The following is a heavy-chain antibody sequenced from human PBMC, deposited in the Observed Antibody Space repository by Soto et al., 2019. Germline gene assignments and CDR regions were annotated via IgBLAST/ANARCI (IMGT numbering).Heavy chain of an antibody. CDR2: IYYSGST. CDR1: GGSISSYY. V-gene: IGHV4-59*01. CDR3: AREGLDGYDRGWFDP. D-gene: IGHD5-12*01. Sequence: SETLSLTCTVSGGSISSYYWSWIRQPPGKGLEWIGYIYYSGSTNYNPSLKSRVTISVDTSKNQFSLKLSSVTAADTAVYYCAREGLDGYDRGWFDPWGQGTLVTVSS. J-gene: IGHJ5*02.